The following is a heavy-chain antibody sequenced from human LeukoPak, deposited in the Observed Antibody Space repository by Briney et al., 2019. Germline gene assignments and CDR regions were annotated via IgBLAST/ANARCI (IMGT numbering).Heavy chain of an antibody. CDR1: GFTFSSNA. CDR2: ITGSGDST. J-gene: IGHJ4*01. CDR3: GKERYGSSSVVDY. Sequence: GGSLRLSCAASGFTFSSNAMNWVRQAPGKGLEWVSGITGSGDSTYYADSAKGRFTISRDNSKNTVYLQMNSLRVEDTAVYHCGKERYGSSSVVDYWGHGTLVTVSS. V-gene: IGHV3-23*01. D-gene: IGHD6-6*01.